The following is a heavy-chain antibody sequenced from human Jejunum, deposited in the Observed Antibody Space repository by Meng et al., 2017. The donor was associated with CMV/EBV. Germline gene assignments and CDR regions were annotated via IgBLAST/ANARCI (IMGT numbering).Heavy chain of an antibody. Sequence: YIFRDHYIDWVRQAPGQGLEWMGWIHPKSGAMNYEDKFQGRVAMTSDTSFSTAYMELRSLRSDDRAVYYCARGGTELEHRRSWFDPWGQGTLVTVSS. J-gene: IGHJ5*02. CDR1: YIFRDHY. D-gene: IGHD1/OR15-1a*01. V-gene: IGHV1-2*02. CDR3: ARGGTELEHRRSWFDP. CDR2: IHPKSGAM.